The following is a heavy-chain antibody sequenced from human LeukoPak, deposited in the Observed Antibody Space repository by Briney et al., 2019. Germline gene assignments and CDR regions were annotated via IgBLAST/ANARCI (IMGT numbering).Heavy chain of an antibody. CDR1: GGSISSANYY. CDR2: IYHSGST. D-gene: IGHD5-24*01. J-gene: IGHJ4*02. CDR3: AGHSMMATIKDY. V-gene: IGHV4-39*07. Sequence: SETLSLTCNVSGGSISSANYYWSWIRQPPGKGLEWIGSIYHSGSTYYNPSLKSRVIISVDTTKNQFSQKLSSVPAADTAVYYCAGHSMMATIKDYWGQGTLVTVSS.